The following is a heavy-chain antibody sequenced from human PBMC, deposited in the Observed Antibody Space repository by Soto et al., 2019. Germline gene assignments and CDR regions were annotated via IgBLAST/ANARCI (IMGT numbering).Heavy chain of an antibody. CDR2: ISGNDGNT. Sequence: ASVKVSCKASGYTFTTYSLSWVRQAPGQGLEWMGWISGNDGNTNYAQKLQGRVTMTTDTSASTAYMEVRSLRSDDTAVYFCARQKGINNYYVMDVWGQGTTVTVSS. J-gene: IGHJ6*02. CDR3: ARQKGINNYYVMDV. CDR1: GYTFTTYS. D-gene: IGHD3-10*01. V-gene: IGHV1-18*01.